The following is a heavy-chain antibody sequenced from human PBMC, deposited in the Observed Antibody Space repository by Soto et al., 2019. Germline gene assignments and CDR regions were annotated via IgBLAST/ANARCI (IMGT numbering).Heavy chain of an antibody. J-gene: IGHJ5*02. V-gene: IGHV4-31*03. Sequence: SETLSLTCTVSGGSISSGGYYWSWIRQHPGKGLEWTGYIYYSGSTYYNPSLKSRVTISVDTSKNQFSLKLSSVTAADTAVYYCATQIVYGSGSYSWFDPWGQRTLVTVSS. D-gene: IGHD3-10*01. CDR3: ATQIVYGSGSYSWFDP. CDR2: IYYSGST. CDR1: GGSISSGGYY.